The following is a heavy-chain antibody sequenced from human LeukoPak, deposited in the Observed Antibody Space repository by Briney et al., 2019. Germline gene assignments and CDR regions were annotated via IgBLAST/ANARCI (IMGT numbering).Heavy chain of an antibody. Sequence: SGPTLVKPTQTLTLTCTFSGFSLSTSGVGVGWIRQPPGKALEWLALIYWDDDKRYSPSLKSRLTITKDTSKNQVVLTMTNMDPVDTATYYCAQSVRGESCSGGNCYSGGDYWGQGTLVTVSS. CDR2: IYWDDDK. V-gene: IGHV2-5*02. J-gene: IGHJ4*02. D-gene: IGHD2-15*01. CDR3: AQSVRGESCSGGNCYSGGDY. CDR1: GFSLSTSGVG.